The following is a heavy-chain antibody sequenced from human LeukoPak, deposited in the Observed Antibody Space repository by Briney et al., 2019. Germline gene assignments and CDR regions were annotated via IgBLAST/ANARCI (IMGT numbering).Heavy chain of an antibody. CDR3: ARLRIVGAAPDWFDP. CDR1: GYTFTSYG. CDR2: ISAYNGNT. Sequence: ASVKVSCKASGYTFTSYGISWVRQAPGQGLEWMGWISAYNGNTNYAQKLQGRVTMTTDTSTSTAYMELRSLRSDDTAVYYCARLRIVGAAPDWFDPWGQGTLVTVSS. V-gene: IGHV1-18*01. D-gene: IGHD1-26*01. J-gene: IGHJ5*02.